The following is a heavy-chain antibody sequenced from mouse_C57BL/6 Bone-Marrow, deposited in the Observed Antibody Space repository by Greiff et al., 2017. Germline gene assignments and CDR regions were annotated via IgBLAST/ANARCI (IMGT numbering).Heavy chain of an antibody. J-gene: IGHJ4*01. CDR3: TSSGSSYVYAMDY. V-gene: IGHV6-6*01. D-gene: IGHD1-1*01. CDR1: GFTFSDAW. Sequence: EVQVVESGGGLVQPGGSMKLSCAASGFTFSDAWMDWVRQSPEKGLEWVAEIRNKANNHATYYAESVKGRFTISRDDSKSSVYLQMNSLRAEDTGIYYCTSSGSSYVYAMDYWGQGTSVTVSS. CDR2: IRNKANNHAT.